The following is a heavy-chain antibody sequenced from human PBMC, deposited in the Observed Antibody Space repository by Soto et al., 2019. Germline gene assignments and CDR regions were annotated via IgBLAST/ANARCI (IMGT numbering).Heavy chain of an antibody. CDR2: ISGSGDNT. Sequence: GGSLRLSCAASKFTFSTYAMTWVRQAPGKGLEWVSDISGSGDNTYYADSVKGRFTISRDNSKSTLYLQMNSLRAEDTAVYYCAREAGMDVWGKGTTVTVSS. J-gene: IGHJ6*04. V-gene: IGHV3-23*01. CDR1: KFTFSTYA. CDR3: AREAGMDV.